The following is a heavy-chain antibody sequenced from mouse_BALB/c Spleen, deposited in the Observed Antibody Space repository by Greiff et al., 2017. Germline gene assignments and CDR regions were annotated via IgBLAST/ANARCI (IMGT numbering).Heavy chain of an antibody. CDR1: GFTFSSYA. V-gene: IGHV5-9-4*01. CDR3: ARDGGYYAGAMDY. Sequence: EVMLVESGGGLVKPGGSLKLSCAASGFTFSSYAMSWVRQSPEKRLEWVAEISSGGSYTYYPDTVTGRFTISRDNAKNTLYLEMSSLRSEDTAMYYCARDGGYYAGAMDYWGQGTSVTVSS. CDR2: ISSGGSYT. D-gene: IGHD2-3*01. J-gene: IGHJ4*01.